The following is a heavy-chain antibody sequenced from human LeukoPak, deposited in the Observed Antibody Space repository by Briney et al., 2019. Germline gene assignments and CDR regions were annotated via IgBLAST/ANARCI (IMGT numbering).Heavy chain of an antibody. D-gene: IGHD3-3*01. Sequence: GGSLRLSCAASGFTFSNYWMHWVRQAPGKGLVWVSRINSDGSNTTYADSVKGRFTISRDNAKSTLYLQMNSLRVEDTAVYYCARVALPYYDFWSGYYEYFQHWGQGTLVTVSS. CDR3: ARVALPYYDFWSGYYEYFQH. V-gene: IGHV3-74*01. CDR2: INSDGSNT. J-gene: IGHJ1*01. CDR1: GFTFSNYW.